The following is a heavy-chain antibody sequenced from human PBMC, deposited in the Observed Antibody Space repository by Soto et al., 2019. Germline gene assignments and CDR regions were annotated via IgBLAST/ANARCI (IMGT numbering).Heavy chain of an antibody. Sequence: QVQLVQSAAEVKKPGASVKVSCKASGYSFTSYGISWVRRAPGQGLEWMGWVSPYNGHTQFAQRFQGRVTMTTDISTKTAYMELRNLRSDDTAHYYCARDLTIVPATHPRLENYGMDVWGQGTTVIVSS. CDR1: GYSFTSYG. CDR2: VSPYNGHT. CDR3: ARDLTIVPATHPRLENYGMDV. D-gene: IGHD2-2*01. J-gene: IGHJ6*02. V-gene: IGHV1-18*01.